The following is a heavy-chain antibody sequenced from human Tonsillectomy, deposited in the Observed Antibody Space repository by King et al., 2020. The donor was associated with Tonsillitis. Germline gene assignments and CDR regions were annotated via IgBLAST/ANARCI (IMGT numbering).Heavy chain of an antibody. CDR3: VGEKRYGDSCFDY. V-gene: IGHV3-21*01. CDR2: FSSVSTYI. D-gene: IGHD4-17*01. CDR1: GFSFDSYS. Sequence: EVQLVEAGGGLVTPGGSLRLSCAASGFSFDSYSMNWVRQAPGKGLEWVSSFSSVSTYIYYEDSVKGRFTISRDNAKNSLYLHMDSLRAEDTAVYYCVGEKRYGDSCFDYWGLGTLVTVSS. J-gene: IGHJ4*02.